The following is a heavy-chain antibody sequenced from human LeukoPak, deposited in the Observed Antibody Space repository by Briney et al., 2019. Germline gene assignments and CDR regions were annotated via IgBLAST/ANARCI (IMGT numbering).Heavy chain of an antibody. CDR1: GFTFSNNW. V-gene: IGHV3-74*01. J-gene: IGHJ4*02. CDR2: ITSDGSTT. CDR3: ARGYMYGYDC. D-gene: IGHD5-18*01. Sequence: GGSLRLSCAASGFTFSNNWMHWVRQAPGKGLVWVSRITSDGSTTTYADSVKGRFTISRDNAKNTLYLQMNSLRAEDTAVYYCARGYMYGYDCWGQGALVTVST.